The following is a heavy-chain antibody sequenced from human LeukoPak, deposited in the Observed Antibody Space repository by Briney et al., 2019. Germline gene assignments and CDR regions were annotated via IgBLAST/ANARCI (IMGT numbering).Heavy chain of an antibody. D-gene: IGHD3-3*01. Sequence: ASVKVSCKASGYPFTSFSIHWVRQAPGERLEWLGYINPVTTKTEYSHKFQGRITITRDTSGTTAYMELSSLTSEDTAVYFCARGLWSAHRREYYFDSWGQGTLVTVSS. J-gene: IGHJ4*02. CDR1: GYPFTSFS. V-gene: IGHV1-3*01. CDR2: INPVTTKT. CDR3: ARGLWSAHRREYYFDS.